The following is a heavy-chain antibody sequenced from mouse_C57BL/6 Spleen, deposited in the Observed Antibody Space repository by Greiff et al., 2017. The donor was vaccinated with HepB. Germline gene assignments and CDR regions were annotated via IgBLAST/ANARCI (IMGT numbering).Heavy chain of an antibody. CDR3: ARQRYGYDDGFYAMDY. CDR2: INPNNGGT. D-gene: IGHD2-2*01. Sequence: EVKLMESGPELVKPGASVKIPCKASGYTFTDYNMDWVKQSHGKSLEWIGDINPNNGGTIYNQKFKGKATLTVDKSSSTAYMELRSLTSEDTAVYYCARQRYGYDDGFYAMDYWGQGTSVTVSS. CDR1: GYTFTDYN. V-gene: IGHV1-18*01. J-gene: IGHJ4*01.